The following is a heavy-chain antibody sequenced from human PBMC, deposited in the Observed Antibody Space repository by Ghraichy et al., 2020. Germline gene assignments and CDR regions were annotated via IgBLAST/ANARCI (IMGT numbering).Heavy chain of an antibody. CDR2: INHSGST. J-gene: IGHJ3*02. D-gene: IGHD5-18*01. Sequence: SETLSLTCAVYGGSFSGYYWSWIRQPPGKGLEWIGEINHSGSTNYNPSLKSRVTISVDTSKNQFSLKLSSVTAADTAVYYCARGHIYGPSHNAFDIWGQGTMVTVSS. CDR3: ARGHIYGPSHNAFDI. V-gene: IGHV4-34*01. CDR1: GGSFSGYY.